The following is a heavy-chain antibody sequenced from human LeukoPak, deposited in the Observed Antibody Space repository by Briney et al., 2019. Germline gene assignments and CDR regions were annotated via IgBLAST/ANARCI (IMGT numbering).Heavy chain of an antibody. CDR3: ARDFRDFGDYRYFDY. CDR2: IYTSGST. J-gene: IGHJ4*02. CDR1: GGSISGYY. V-gene: IGHV4-4*08. D-gene: IGHD4-17*01. Sequence: SETLSLTCTVSGGSISGYYWSWSRQPPGKGVEWIGRIYTSGSTNYNPSLKSRVTISVDTSKNQFSLKLSSVTAADTAVYYCARDFRDFGDYRYFDYWGQGTLVTVSS.